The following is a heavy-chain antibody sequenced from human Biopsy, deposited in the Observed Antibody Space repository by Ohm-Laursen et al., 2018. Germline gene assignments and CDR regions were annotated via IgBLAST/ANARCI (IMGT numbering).Heavy chain of an antibody. Sequence: PSQTLSLTCSVSGGSISSSTTYYWAWLRQPPGKGLEWIGSIYNTETTFYNPSLKSPVTISVDTSTNQFSLKVSSVTAADTALYFCARHPTGFWFDPWGHGTLVTVSS. CDR1: GGSISSSTTYY. CDR2: IYNTETT. J-gene: IGHJ5*02. V-gene: IGHV4-39*01. CDR3: ARHPTGFWFDP.